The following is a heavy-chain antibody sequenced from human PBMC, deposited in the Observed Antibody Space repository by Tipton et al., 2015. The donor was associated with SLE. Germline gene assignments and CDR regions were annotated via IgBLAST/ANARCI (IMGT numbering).Heavy chain of an antibody. CDR2: MFDIATT. CDR1: GGSIRSYY. D-gene: IGHD1-26*01. CDR3: ARSGSYPYYYYYMDV. Sequence: TLSLTCSVSGGSIRSYYWSWIRQHPGKGLEWIGYMFDIATTNYNPSLKSRVTISVDTSKNQFSLKLSSVTAADTAVYYCARSGSYPYYYYYMDVWGKGTTVTDSS. V-gene: IGHV4-59*01. J-gene: IGHJ6*03.